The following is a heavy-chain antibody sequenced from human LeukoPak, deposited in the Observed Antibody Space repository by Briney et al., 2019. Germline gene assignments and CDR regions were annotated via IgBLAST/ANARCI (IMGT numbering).Heavy chain of an antibody. D-gene: IGHD2-21*02. Sequence: GGSLRLSCAASGFTFSSYWMSWVRQAPGKGLEWVANIKQDGSEKYYVDSVKGRFTISRDNAKNSLYLQMNSLGAEDTAVYYCASACGGDCYPSTDTFDYWGQGTLVTVSS. CDR2: IKQDGSEK. CDR1: GFTFSSYW. J-gene: IGHJ4*02. V-gene: IGHV3-7*01. CDR3: ASACGGDCYPSTDTFDY.